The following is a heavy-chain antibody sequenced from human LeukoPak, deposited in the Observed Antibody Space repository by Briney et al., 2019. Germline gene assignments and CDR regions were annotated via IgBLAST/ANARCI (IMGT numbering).Heavy chain of an antibody. CDR1: GYTFTTYG. Sequence: ASVKVSCKASGYTFTTYGFSWVRLAPGQGLEWMGWISAYNGNTNYAQNLQGRVTMTTDTSTNTAYMELGGLRSDDTAVYYCARDPRVGEYYASGSLDYWGQGTLVTVSS. CDR3: ARDPRVGEYYASGSLDY. V-gene: IGHV1-18*01. CDR2: ISAYNGNT. J-gene: IGHJ4*02. D-gene: IGHD3-10*01.